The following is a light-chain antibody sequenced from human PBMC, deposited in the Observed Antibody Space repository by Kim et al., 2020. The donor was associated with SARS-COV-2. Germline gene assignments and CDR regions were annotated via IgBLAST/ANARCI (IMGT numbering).Light chain of an antibody. CDR2: DAS. J-gene: IGKJ1*01. CDR1: RSISSTF. V-gene: IGKV3-20*01. CDR3: QKYFGSPGP. Sequence: TQSPGSLSLSPGERATLTCRASRSISSTFLVWYQLKPGQAPRLLIYDASTRATGIPHRFSGSGSGTDFTLTISGLEPEDFAVYYCQKYFGSPGPFGQGTKVDIK.